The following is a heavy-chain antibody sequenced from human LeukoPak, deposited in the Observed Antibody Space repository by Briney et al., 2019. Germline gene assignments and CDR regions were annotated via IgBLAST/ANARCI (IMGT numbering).Heavy chain of an antibody. Sequence: SETLSLTCTVSGGSISSYYWSWIRQPPGKGLEWIGYIYYSGSTNYNPSLKSRVTMSVDTSKNQFSLKLSSVTAADTAVYYCARGLWRELSLPQYYYYYYMDVWGKGTTVTVSS. V-gene: IGHV4-59*12. D-gene: IGHD3-16*02. CDR1: GGSISSYY. CDR2: IYYSGST. J-gene: IGHJ6*03. CDR3: ARGLWRELSLPQYYYYYYMDV.